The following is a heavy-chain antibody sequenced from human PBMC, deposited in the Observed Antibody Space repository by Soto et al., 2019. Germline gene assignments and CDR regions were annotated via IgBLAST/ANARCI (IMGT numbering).Heavy chain of an antibody. J-gene: IGHJ6*02. V-gene: IGHV1-2*04. Sequence: ASVEVSCKASGYTFTGYYMHWVRQAPGQGLEWMGWINPNSGGTNYAQKFQGWVTMTRDTSISTAYMELSRLRSDDTAVYYCAREGYSYDNRYYGMDVWGQGTTVTVSS. CDR1: GYTFTGYY. CDR3: AREGYSYDNRYYGMDV. D-gene: IGHD5-18*01. CDR2: INPNSGGT.